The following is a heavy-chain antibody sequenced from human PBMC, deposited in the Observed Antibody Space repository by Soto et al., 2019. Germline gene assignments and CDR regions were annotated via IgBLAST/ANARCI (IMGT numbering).Heavy chain of an antibody. V-gene: IGHV4-34*01. CDR2: IDHSGST. Sequence: QVRLQQWGAGLLKPSETLSLTCAVYGGSFSGYYWNWIRQPPGKGLEWIGEIDHSGSTKYNPSLKSRVTISVHASKIQFSLKVSSVTAADTAVYYCARDLGLRSAGDLYYYYMDVWGKGTTVTVSS. D-gene: IGHD5-12*01. CDR1: GGSFSGYY. J-gene: IGHJ6*03. CDR3: ARDLGLRSAGDLYYYYMDV.